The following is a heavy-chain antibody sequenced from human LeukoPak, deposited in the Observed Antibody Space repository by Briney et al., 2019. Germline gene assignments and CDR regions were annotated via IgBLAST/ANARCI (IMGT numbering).Heavy chain of an antibody. CDR1: GGTFSSYA. CDR3: ARVISGTWLWF. V-gene: IGHV1-69*04. D-gene: IGHD1-14*01. CDR2: IIPTLEIA. J-gene: IGHJ4*02. Sequence: ASVKVSCKASGGTFSSYAISWVRQAPRKGLEWMGRIIPTLEIANYAQKFQGRITITADKSTSTAYMELSSLRPEDTAVYYCARVISGTWLWFWGQGTLVTVSS.